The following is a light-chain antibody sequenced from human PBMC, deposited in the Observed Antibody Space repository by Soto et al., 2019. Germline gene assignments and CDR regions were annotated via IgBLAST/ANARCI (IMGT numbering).Light chain of an antibody. CDR3: QSYDSGLSTYV. Sequence: QSVLTRPPSVSGAPGQRVTISCTGGSANIGTGYDVHWYQQVPGTAPKLLIYGNNNRPSGIPDRFSGSKSDTSASLAIAGLQAEDEADYYCQSYDSGLSTYVFGTGTKVTVL. J-gene: IGLJ1*01. V-gene: IGLV1-40*01. CDR1: SANIGTGYD. CDR2: GNN.